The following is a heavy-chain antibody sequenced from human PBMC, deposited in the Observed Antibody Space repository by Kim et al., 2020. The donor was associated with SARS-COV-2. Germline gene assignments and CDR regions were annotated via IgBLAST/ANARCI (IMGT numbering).Heavy chain of an antibody. CDR1: GGSFSGYY. D-gene: IGHD6-6*01. CDR2: INHSGST. J-gene: IGHJ4*02. V-gene: IGHV4-34*01. Sequence: SETLSLTCAVYGGSFSGYYWSWIRQPPGKGLEWIGEINHSGSTNYNPSLKSRVTISVDTSKNQFSLKLSSVTAADTAVYYCARGVPLGASIAARPGDYWGQGTLVTVSS. CDR3: ARGVPLGASIAARPGDY.